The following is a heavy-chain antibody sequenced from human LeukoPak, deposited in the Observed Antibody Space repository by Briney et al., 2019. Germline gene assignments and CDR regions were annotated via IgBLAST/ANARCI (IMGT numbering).Heavy chain of an antibody. Sequence: GASVKVSFKASAYAFTGDYMHWLRQGPGQGLEWMGWINPNSGGTNYAQKFQGRVTMTRDTSITTAYMELSRLKSDDTAVYYCASDWNYEDPFDYWGQGTLVTVSS. J-gene: IGHJ4*02. CDR1: AYAFTGDY. CDR3: ASDWNYEDPFDY. V-gene: IGHV1-2*02. D-gene: IGHD1-7*01. CDR2: INPNSGGT.